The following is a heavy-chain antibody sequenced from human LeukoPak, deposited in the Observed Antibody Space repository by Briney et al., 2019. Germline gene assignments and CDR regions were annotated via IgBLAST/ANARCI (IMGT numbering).Heavy chain of an antibody. Sequence: PGGSLRLSCAASGFTFSSFGMHWVRQAPGKGLEWVAFIRYDGSNKYYADSVKGRFTISRDNSKNSLYLQMNSLRAEDTAVYYCARSKRGGYQLLYEDYWGQGTLVTVSS. CDR2: IRYDGSNK. D-gene: IGHD2-2*02. CDR3: ARSKRGGYQLLYEDY. V-gene: IGHV3-30*02. CDR1: GFTFSSFG. J-gene: IGHJ4*02.